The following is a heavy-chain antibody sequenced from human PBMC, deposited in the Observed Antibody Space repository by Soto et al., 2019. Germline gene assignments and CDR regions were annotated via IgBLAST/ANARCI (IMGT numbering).Heavy chain of an antibody. CDR3: ARDGIVGAPGWFDP. Sequence: WASVKVSCKASGYTFTSYAMHWVRQAPGQRLEWMGWINAGNGNTKYSQKFQGRVTITRDTSASTAYMELSSLRSEDTAVYYCARDGIVGAPGWFDPWGQGTLVTVSS. V-gene: IGHV1-3*01. CDR2: INAGNGNT. CDR1: GYTFTSYA. D-gene: IGHD1-26*01. J-gene: IGHJ5*02.